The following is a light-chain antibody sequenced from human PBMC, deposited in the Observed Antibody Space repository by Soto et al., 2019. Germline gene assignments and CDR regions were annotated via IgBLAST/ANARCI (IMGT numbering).Light chain of an antibody. CDR1: SSNLGAGYD. J-gene: IGLJ2*01. CDR3: QSYDSSLSGPVV. CDR2: GNS. Sequence: QAVVTQPPSVSGAPGQRVTISCTGSSSNLGAGYDVHWYQHFPGTAPKLLIYGNSNRPSGVPDRFSGSKSGTSASLAITGLQAEDEADYYCQSYDSSLSGPVVFGGGTKVTVL. V-gene: IGLV1-40*01.